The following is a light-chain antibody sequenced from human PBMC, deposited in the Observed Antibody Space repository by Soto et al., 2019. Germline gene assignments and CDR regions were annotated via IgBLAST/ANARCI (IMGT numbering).Light chain of an antibody. CDR3: QQDNNWPLT. CDR2: GAF. J-gene: IGKJ4*01. Sequence: EIVMTQSPATLSVSPEEGATLSCRASQSVGSNLAWYQQKPGQAHRLLIYGAFTRATGIPARFSGSGSGTEFTLTISSLQSEDFAVYYCQQDNNWPLTFGGGTKVEIK. CDR1: QSVGSN. V-gene: IGKV3-15*01.